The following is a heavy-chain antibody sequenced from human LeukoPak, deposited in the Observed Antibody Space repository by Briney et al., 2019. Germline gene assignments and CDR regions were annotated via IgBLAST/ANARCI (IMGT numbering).Heavy chain of an antibody. J-gene: IGHJ4*02. CDR1: GGSISSSSYY. Sequence: SETLSLTCKVSGGSISSSSYYWGWIRQPLGKGLEWIGSIYYSGSTYYNPSLKSRVTISVDTSKNQFSLKLSSVTAADTAVYYCARLSRGSYYFDYWGQGTLVTVSS. CDR3: ARLSRGSYYFDY. CDR2: IYYSGST. V-gene: IGHV4-39*01. D-gene: IGHD1-26*01.